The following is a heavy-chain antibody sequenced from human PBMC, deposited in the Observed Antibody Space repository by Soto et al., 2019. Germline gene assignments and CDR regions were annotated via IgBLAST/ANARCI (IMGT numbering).Heavy chain of an antibody. J-gene: IGHJ6*02. CDR3: ARDTTRRHYDFWSALRSYYYYGMDV. Sequence: SQTLSLTCAISGDSVSDNSAAWNWIRQSPSRGLEWLGRTYYRSKWYNDYAVSVKSRITVTPDTSKNQFSLHLNSVTPEDTAVYYCARDTTRRHYDFWSALRSYYYYGMDVWGQGTTVTVSS. D-gene: IGHD3-3*01. V-gene: IGHV6-1*01. CDR1: GDSVSDNSAA. CDR2: TYYRSKWYN.